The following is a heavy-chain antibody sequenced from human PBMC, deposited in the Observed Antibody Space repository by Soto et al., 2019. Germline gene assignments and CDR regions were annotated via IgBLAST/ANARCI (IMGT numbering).Heavy chain of an antibody. CDR3: ASWHEREHAYDV. Sequence: DVQLVESGGGLIQPGESLRLSCAAFGLTVSGKKYVAWVRQAPGKGLEWISALYDVDGTYYADSVKGRFTTSTDSSKTTVYLQLNGLRPDDTAVYYCASWHEREHAYDVWGRGTTVTVSS. J-gene: IGHJ3*01. D-gene: IGHD1-1*01. CDR2: LYDVDGT. V-gene: IGHV3-53*01. CDR1: GLTVSGKKY.